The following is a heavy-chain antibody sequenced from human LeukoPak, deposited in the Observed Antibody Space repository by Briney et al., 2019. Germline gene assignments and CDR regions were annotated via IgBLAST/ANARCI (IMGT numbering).Heavy chain of an antibody. CDR1: SSSSYC. Sequence: SSSSYCWGWIRQPPGKGLEWVSAISGSGGSTYYADSVKGRFTISRDNSKNTLYLQMNSLRAEDTAVYYCAKSKQQLVRVDYYYYMDVWGKGTTVTVSS. CDR2: ISGSGGST. J-gene: IGHJ6*03. V-gene: IGHV3-23*01. CDR3: AKSKQQLVRVDYYYYMDV. D-gene: IGHD6-13*01.